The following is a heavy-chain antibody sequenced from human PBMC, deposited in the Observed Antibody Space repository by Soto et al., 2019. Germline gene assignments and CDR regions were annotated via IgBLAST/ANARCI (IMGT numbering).Heavy chain of an antibody. CDR2: ISGSGGST. CDR3: AKDQTLSGSYYYFDY. J-gene: IGHJ4*02. CDR1: GFTFSSYA. Sequence: GGSLRLSCAASGFTFSSYAMSWVRQAPGKGLEWVSAISGSGGSTYYADSVKGRFTISRDNSKNTLYLQMNSLRAEDTVVYYCAKDQTLSGSYYYFDYWGQGTLVTVSS. D-gene: IGHD1-26*01. V-gene: IGHV3-23*01.